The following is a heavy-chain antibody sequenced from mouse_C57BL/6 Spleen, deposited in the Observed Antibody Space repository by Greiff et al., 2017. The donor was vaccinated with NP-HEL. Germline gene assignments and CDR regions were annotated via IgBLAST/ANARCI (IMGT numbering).Heavy chain of an antibody. CDR1: GFTFSDYY. Sequence: EVHLVESEGGLVQPGSSMKLSCTASGFTFSDYYMAWVRQVPEKGLEWVANINYDGSSTYYLDSLKSRFIISRDNAKNILYLQMSSLKSEDTATYYCARGGYYYGSSSYYAMDYWGQGTSVTVSS. CDR3: ARGGYYYGSSSYYAMDY. CDR2: INYDGSST. D-gene: IGHD1-1*01. J-gene: IGHJ4*01. V-gene: IGHV5-16*01.